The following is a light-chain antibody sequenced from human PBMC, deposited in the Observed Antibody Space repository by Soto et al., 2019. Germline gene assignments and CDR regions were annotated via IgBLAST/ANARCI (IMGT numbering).Light chain of an antibody. Sequence: EIVITQSPSTLSVSPRERATLSCRASQSVSSYLAWYQQRPGQAPRLLIYDASNRATGIPARFSGSGSGTDFTLTISSLEPEDFAVYYCQQCINWPLTFGGGTKVDI. V-gene: IGKV3-11*01. CDR1: QSVSSY. CDR2: DAS. J-gene: IGKJ4*01. CDR3: QQCINWPLT.